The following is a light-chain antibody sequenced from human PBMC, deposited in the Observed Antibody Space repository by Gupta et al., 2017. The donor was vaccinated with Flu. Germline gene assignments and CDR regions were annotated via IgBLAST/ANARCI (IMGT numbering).Light chain of an antibody. V-gene: IGKV1-39*01. J-gene: IGKJ2*01. CDR1: QNINNY. CDR2: AAS. CDR3: QQSDKLPYT. Sequence: DIQMTQSPSSLSASVGDRVTITCRASQNINNYLNWYQQKPGKAPNLLIYAASSLQSGVPSRFSGSGSGTDFTLTVSSLQPEDSATYYCQQSDKLPYTFGQGTKLEIK.